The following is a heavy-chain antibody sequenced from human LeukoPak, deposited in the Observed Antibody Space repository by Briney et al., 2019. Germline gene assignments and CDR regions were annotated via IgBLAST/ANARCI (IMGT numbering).Heavy chain of an antibody. CDR2: INHSGST. D-gene: IGHD3/OR15-3a*01. J-gene: IGHJ4*02. Sequence: SETLSLTCAVYGGSFSGYYWSWIRQPPGKGLEWIGEINHSGSTNYNPSLKSRVTISVDTSKNQFSLKLSSVTAADTAVYYCARLSDFWTGYYGSDFWGQGTLVTVSS. CDR1: GGSFSGYY. CDR3: ARLSDFWTGYYGSDF. V-gene: IGHV4-34*01.